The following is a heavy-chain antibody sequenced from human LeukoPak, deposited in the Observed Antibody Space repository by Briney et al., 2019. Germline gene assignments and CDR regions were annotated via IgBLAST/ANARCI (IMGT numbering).Heavy chain of an antibody. CDR3: ARVVATVRRNFDY. CDR1: GYTFTSYD. CDR2: MNPNSGNT. J-gene: IGHJ4*02. D-gene: IGHD5-12*01. V-gene: IGHV1-8*01. Sequence: ASVKVSCKASGYTFTSYDINWVRQAIGQGLEWMGWMNPNSGNTGYAQKFQGRVTMTRNTSISTAYMELSSLRSEDTAVYYCARVVATVRRNFDYWGQGTLVTVSS.